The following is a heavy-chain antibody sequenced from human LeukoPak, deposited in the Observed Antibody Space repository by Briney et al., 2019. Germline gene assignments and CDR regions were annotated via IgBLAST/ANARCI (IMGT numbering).Heavy chain of an antibody. V-gene: IGHV4-34*01. J-gene: IGHJ4*02. CDR2: INHSGST. CDR3: ARPQYSSGWSSFND. D-gene: IGHD6-19*01. CDR1: GGSFSGYY. Sequence: SETLSLTCAVYGGSFSGYYWSWIRQPPGKGLEWIGEINHSGSTNYNPSLKSRVTISVDTSKNQFSLKLSSVTAADTAVYYCARPQYSSGWSSFNDWGQGTLVTVSS.